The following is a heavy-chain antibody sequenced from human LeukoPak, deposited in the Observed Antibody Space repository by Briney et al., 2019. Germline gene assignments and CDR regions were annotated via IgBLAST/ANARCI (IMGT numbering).Heavy chain of an antibody. D-gene: IGHD3-3*01. Sequence: GGSLRLSCTASGFTFSGFAMSWVRQAPGKGLEWVSAISGSGGSTYYADSVKGRFTISRDNSKNTLYLQMNSLRAEDTAVYYCAKDSSGFFHYWGQGTLVTVSS. V-gene: IGHV3-23*01. CDR3: AKDSSGFFHY. CDR2: ISGSGGST. J-gene: IGHJ4*02. CDR1: GFTFSGFA.